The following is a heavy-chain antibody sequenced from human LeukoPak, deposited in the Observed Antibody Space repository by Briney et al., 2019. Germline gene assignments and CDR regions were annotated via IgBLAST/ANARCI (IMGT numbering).Heavy chain of an antibody. V-gene: IGHV4-59*01. D-gene: IGHD3-22*01. CDR3: ARGVDSSGLFDY. CDR1: GGSISGYY. CDR2: ISYTGST. J-gene: IGHJ4*02. Sequence: SETLSLTCTVSGGSISGYYWNWIQQPPGKGLEYIGYISYTGSTNYNPSLKSRVTISVDTSKNQFSLKLSSVTAADTAVYYCARGVDSSGLFDYRGQGTLVTVSS.